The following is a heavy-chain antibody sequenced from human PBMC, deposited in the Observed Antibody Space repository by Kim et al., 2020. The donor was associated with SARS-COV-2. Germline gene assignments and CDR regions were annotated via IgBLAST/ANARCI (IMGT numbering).Heavy chain of an antibody. CDR2: IYSGGTT. J-gene: IGHJ4*02. V-gene: IGHV3-53*01. CDR3: AKGYPYCHDY. D-gene: IGHD2-2*01. Sequence: GGSLRLSCAASGFTVSSTHMSWVRQAPGKGLEWVSSIYSGGTTTYADSVKGRFTISRDNSENTVYLQVSSLRAEDTDVYFWAKGYPYCHDYWGQGTRVTVSS. CDR1: GFTVSSTH.